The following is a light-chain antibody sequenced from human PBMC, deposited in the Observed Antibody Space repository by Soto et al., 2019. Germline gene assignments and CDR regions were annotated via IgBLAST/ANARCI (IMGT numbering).Light chain of an antibody. CDR2: DAS. J-gene: IGKJ1*01. CDR1: QSVSTS. CDR3: QVRDVWPS. V-gene: IGKV3-11*01. Sequence: IVLTQSPVTLALSPGERAVLSCMASQSVSTSLAWYQHKPGQAPRLFIYDASKRAPGIPARFSGSGSGTDFTLTISSLEPEDFAVYYCQVRDVWPSFGQGTKVEIK.